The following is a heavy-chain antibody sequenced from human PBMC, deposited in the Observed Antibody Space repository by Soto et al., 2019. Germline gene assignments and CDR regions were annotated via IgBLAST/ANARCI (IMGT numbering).Heavy chain of an antibody. Sequence: PGGSLRLSCAASGFTFISYGMHWVLQAPGKGLEWVAVISNDGSNKYYADSVKGRFTISRDNSKNTLYLQMNSLRAEDTAVYYCARYEEVADYYYYGMDVSGQGTTVTVSS. CDR3: ARYEEVADYYYYGMDV. D-gene: IGHD3-16*01. V-gene: IGHV3-30*03. J-gene: IGHJ6*02. CDR1: GFTFISYG. CDR2: ISNDGSNK.